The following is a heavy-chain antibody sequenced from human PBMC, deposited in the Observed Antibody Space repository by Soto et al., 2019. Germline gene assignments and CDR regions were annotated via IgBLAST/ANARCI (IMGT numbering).Heavy chain of an antibody. CDR3: ARMALAYYYDSSGYYYYFDY. CDR2: IIPIFGTA. Sequence: QVQLVQSGAEVKKPGSSVKVSCKASGGTFSSYAISWVRQAPGQGLEWMGGIIPIFGTANYAQKFQGRVTITAAESTSTAYMELSSLRSEDTAVYYCARMALAYYYDSSGYYYYFDYWGQGTLVTVSS. CDR1: GGTFSSYA. D-gene: IGHD3-22*01. V-gene: IGHV1-69*01. J-gene: IGHJ4*02.